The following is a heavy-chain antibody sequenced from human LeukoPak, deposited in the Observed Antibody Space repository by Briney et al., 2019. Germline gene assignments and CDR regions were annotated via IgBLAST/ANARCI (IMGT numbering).Heavy chain of an antibody. CDR2: ITGSGDIT. V-gene: IGHV3-21*01. J-gene: IGHJ6*03. CDR1: GFMFRSYG. Sequence: GGSLRLSCAASGFMFRSYGMNWVRQAPGKGLEWVSGITGSGDITYYADSVKGRFTISRDNAKNSLYLQMNSLRAEDTAVYYCARSGDERFGVVIMTPMDVWGKGTTVTVSS. CDR3: ARSGDERFGVVIMTPMDV. D-gene: IGHD3-3*01.